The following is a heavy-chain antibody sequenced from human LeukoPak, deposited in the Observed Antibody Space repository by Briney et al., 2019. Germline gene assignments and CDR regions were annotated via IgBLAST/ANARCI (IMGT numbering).Heavy chain of an antibody. J-gene: IGHJ5*02. Sequence: PSETLSLTCTVSGGSISSSSYYWGWIRQPPGKGLEWVSAISGSGGSTYYADSVKGRFTISRDNSKNTLYLQMNSLRAEDTAVYYCAKERRMDYGDYANWFDPWGQGTLVTVSS. CDR2: ISGSGGST. CDR3: AKERRMDYGDYANWFDP. V-gene: IGHV3-23*01. D-gene: IGHD4-17*01. CDR1: GGSISSSSYY.